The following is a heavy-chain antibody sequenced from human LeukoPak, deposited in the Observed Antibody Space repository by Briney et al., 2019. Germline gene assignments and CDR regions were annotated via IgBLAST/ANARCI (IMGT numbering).Heavy chain of an antibody. J-gene: IGHJ4*02. CDR2: ISGDGGGT. CDR1: GFTFNNFV. D-gene: IGHD3-22*01. CDR3: ARGRGYDSGTYNYAFSDY. V-gene: IGHV3-23*01. Sequence: PGGSLRLSCAASGFTFNNFVMSWLRQAPGKGLEWVSSISGDGGGTYYDDSVKGRFTISRDNSNTTVYLQMNSLRAEDTAVYYCARGRGYDSGTYNYAFSDYWGQGTLVTVSS.